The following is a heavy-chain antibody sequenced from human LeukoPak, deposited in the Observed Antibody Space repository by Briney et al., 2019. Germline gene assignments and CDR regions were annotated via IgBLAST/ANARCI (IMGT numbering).Heavy chain of an antibody. D-gene: IGHD4-17*01. CDR1: GGSFSSYY. V-gene: IGHV4-59*01. Sequence: SETLSLTCTVSGGSFSSYYWTWLRQPPGKGVEWIGYIDHSGSTNYNPSLKSRVTISSDTSKNQFSLELSSVTAADTAVYYCARLKATVSIHAYFDYWGQGTLVTVSS. CDR2: IDHSGST. J-gene: IGHJ4*02. CDR3: ARLKATVSIHAYFDY.